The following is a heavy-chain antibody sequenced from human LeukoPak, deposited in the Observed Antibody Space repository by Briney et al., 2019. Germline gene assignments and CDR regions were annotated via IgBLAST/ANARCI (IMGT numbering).Heavy chain of an antibody. CDR1: GGSVSSGSYY. D-gene: IGHD2-2*01. Sequence: SETLSLTCTVSGGSVSSGSYYWSWIRQPPGKGLEWIGYIYYSGSTNYNPSLKSRVTISVDTSKNQFSLKLSSVTAADTAVYYCGIPHSPYCSSTNCYAYAFDIWGQGTMVNVSS. CDR2: IYYSGST. V-gene: IGHV4-61*01. J-gene: IGHJ3*02. CDR3: GIPHSPYCSSTNCYAYAFDI.